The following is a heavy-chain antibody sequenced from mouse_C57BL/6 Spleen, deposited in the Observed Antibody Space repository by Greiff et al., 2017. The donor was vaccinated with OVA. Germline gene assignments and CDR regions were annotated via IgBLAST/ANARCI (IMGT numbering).Heavy chain of an antibody. CDR1: GFSLTSYG. D-gene: IGHD2-3*01. V-gene: IGHV2-5*01. CDR2: IWRGGST. J-gene: IGHJ3*01. Sequence: VKLMESGPGLVQPSQSLSITCTVSGFSLTSYGVHWVRQSPGKGLEWLGVIWRGGSTDYNAAFMSRLSITKDNSKSQVFFKMNSLQADDTAIYYCAKNLDGYSAWFAYWGQGTLVTVSA. CDR3: AKNLDGYSAWFAY.